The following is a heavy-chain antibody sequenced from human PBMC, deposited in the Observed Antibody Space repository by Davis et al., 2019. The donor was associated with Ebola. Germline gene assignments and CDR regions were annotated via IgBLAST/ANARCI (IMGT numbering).Heavy chain of an antibody. CDR3: ARGLGIGAWFDP. CDR2: IYYSGST. Sequence: SETLSLTCAVYGGSFSGYYWSWIRQPPGKGLEWIGYIYYSGSTNYNPSLKSRVTISVDTSKNQFSLKLSSVTAADTAVYYCARGLGIGAWFDPWGQGTLVTVSS. D-gene: IGHD7-27*01. V-gene: IGHV4-59*12. CDR1: GGSFSGYY. J-gene: IGHJ5*02.